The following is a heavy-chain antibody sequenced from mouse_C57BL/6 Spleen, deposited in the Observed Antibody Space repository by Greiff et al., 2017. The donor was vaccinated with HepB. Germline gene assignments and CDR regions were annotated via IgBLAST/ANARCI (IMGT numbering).Heavy chain of an antibody. CDR1: GYTFTSYW. J-gene: IGHJ3*01. CDR3: ARGTGSKVPAWFAY. Sequence: QVQLQQPGTELVKPGASVKLSCKASGYTFTSYWMHWVKQRPGQGLEWIGNINPSNGGTNYNEKFKSKATLTVDRSSSTAYMQLSSLTSEDSAVYYCARGTGSKVPAWFAYWGQGTLVTVSA. CDR2: INPSNGGT. V-gene: IGHV1-53*01. D-gene: IGHD1-1*01.